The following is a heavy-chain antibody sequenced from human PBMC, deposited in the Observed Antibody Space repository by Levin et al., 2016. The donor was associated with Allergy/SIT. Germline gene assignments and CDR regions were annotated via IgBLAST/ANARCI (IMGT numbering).Heavy chain of an antibody. CDR3: ARQFADTAMVNWFDP. D-gene: IGHD5-18*01. CDR1: GGSISSSSYY. J-gene: IGHJ5*02. Sequence: GSLRLSCTVSGGSISSSSYYWGWIRQPPGKGLEWIGSIYYSGSTYYNPSLKSRVTISVDTSKNQFSLKLSSVTAADTAVYYCARQFADTAMVNWFDPWGQGTLVTVSS. V-gene: IGHV4-39*01. CDR2: IYYSGST.